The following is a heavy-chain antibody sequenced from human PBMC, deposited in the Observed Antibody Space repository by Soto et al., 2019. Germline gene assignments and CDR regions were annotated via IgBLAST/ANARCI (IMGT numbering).Heavy chain of an antibody. CDR1: GYAFTTYG. CDR2: ISAHNVNT. CDR3: ARGRYGDY. Sequence: QVHLVQSGAEVKKPGASVKVSCKGSGYAFTTYGITWVRQAPGLGLEWMGWISAHNVNTNYAQKLQGRVTVTRDTSTSTAYMELRSLRSDDTAVYYCARGRYGDYWGQGALVTVSS. D-gene: IGHD1-1*01. J-gene: IGHJ4*02. V-gene: IGHV1-18*01.